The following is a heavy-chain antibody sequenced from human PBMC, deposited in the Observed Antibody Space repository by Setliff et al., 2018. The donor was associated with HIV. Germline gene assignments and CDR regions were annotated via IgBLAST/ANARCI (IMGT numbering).Heavy chain of an antibody. CDR1: GFTFNKYW. CDR3: ARGTDYSGWFYDY. D-gene: IGHD1-26*01. V-gene: IGHV3-23*01. Sequence: LRLSCAASGFTFNKYWMTWVRQAPGKGLEWVSAISGSGDRTYYSDSVKGRFTISRDNAKSSLYLQMNSLRVEDTAVYYCARGTDYSGWFYDYWGQGTQVTVSS. J-gene: IGHJ4*02. CDR2: ISGSGDRT.